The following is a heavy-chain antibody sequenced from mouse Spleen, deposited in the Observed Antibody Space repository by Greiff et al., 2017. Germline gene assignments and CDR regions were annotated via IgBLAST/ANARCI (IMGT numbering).Heavy chain of an antibody. Sequence: EVQLVESGGGLVKPGGSLKLSCAASGFTFSSYAMSWVRQTPEKRLEWVAAINSNGGSTYYPDTVKDRFTISRDNAKNTLYLQMSSLRSEDTALYYCARHGSYYAMDYWGQGTSVTVSS. CDR2: INSNGGST. V-gene: IGHV5-6-2*01. CDR1: GFTFSSYA. D-gene: IGHD1-1*02. J-gene: IGHJ4*01. CDR3: ARHGSYYAMDY.